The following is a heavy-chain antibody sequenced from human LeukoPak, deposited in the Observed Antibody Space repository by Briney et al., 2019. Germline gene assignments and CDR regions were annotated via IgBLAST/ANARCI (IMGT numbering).Heavy chain of an antibody. D-gene: IGHD3-22*01. Sequence: GGSLRLSCAASGFSFSTYGMHWVRQAPGKGLEWVAMIWYDASGQHYADCVKGRFTISRDTSKNTLYLQMNSLRAEDTAVYFCARDSLYDDNGYYHYFDYWGQGTLVTVSS. CDR3: ARDSLYDDNGYYHYFDY. V-gene: IGHV3-33*01. CDR2: IWYDASGQ. J-gene: IGHJ4*02. CDR1: GFSFSTYG.